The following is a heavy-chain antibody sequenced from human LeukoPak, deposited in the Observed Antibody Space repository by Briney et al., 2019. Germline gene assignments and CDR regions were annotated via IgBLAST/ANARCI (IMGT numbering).Heavy chain of an antibody. J-gene: IGHJ2*01. Sequence: GGSLRLSCAASGFIFGDFDIHWVRQPPGKGLEWVSSISWDGGTLDYADSVKGRFTISRDNAKKSLYLQMNSLRAEDTALYYCTKQGDDRGGFNSGDWYFDLWGRGTLVTVSS. V-gene: IGHV3-9*01. CDR2: ISWDGGTL. D-gene: IGHD3-22*01. CDR1: GFIFGDFD. CDR3: TKQGDDRGGFNSGDWYFDL.